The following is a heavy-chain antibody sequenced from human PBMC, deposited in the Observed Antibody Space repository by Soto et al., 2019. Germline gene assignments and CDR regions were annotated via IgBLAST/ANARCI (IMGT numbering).Heavy chain of an antibody. CDR2: VNWNGDNI. CDR3: ARSNYYTDFWRPYDC. J-gene: IGHJ4*02. V-gene: IGHV3-20*01. CDR1: GFTFDDYG. Sequence: EVQLVESGGGVVRPGGSLRLSCAASGFTFDDYGMSWVREAPGKGLEWVAGVNWNGDNIGYADSVKGRFTISRDNAKSSLYLQMSSLRAEDTALYHCARSNYYTDFWRPYDCWGQGTLVTVPS. D-gene: IGHD3-3*01.